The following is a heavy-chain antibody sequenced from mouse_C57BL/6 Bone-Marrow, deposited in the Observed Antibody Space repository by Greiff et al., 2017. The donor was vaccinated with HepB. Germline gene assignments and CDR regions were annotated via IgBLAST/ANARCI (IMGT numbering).Heavy chain of an antibody. D-gene: IGHD1-1*01. J-gene: IGHJ4*01. CDR3: ARGITTVVADAMDY. Sequence: QVQLQQSRAELARPGASVKLSCKASGYTFTSYGISWVKQRTGQGLEWIGEIYPRSGNTYYNEKCKGKATLTADKSSSTAYMELRILTSEDSAVYFCARGITTVVADAMDYWGQGTSVTVSS. CDR2: IYPRSGNT. V-gene: IGHV1-81*01. CDR1: GYTFTSYG.